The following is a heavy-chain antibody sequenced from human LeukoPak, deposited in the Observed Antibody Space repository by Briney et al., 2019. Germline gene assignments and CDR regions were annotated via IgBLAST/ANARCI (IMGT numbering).Heavy chain of an antibody. CDR3: AREMPSPFLEWLIDAFDI. J-gene: IGHJ3*02. Sequence: GGSLRLSCAASGLTLSTYAMSWVRQAPGKGLEWVSTINGGGGSTYYAYSVKGRFTISRDNSKNTLYLQMNSLRVEDTAVYYCAREMPSPFLEWLIDAFDIWGQGTMVTVSS. V-gene: IGHV3-23*01. CDR1: GLTLSTYA. D-gene: IGHD3-3*02. CDR2: INGGGGST.